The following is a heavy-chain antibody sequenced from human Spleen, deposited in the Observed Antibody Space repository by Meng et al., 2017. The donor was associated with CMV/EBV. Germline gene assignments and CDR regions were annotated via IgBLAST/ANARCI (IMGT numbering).Heavy chain of an antibody. J-gene: IGHJ4*02. CDR3: ARDLHWNSVDY. V-gene: IGHV3-23*01. CDR1: GFTFSTYA. Sequence: EVQGLEAGGGLVQPGGALRLSRTASGFTFSTYAMNWVRPAPGKGLEWVSSISGNGLSTSYADSVQGRFTVSRDNSKQTVFLQMNSLRAEDTAVYYCARDLHWNSVDYWGQGTLVTVSS. D-gene: IGHD1-7*01. CDR2: ISGNGLST.